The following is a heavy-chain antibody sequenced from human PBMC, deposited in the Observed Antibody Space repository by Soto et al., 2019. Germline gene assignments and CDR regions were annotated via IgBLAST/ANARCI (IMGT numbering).Heavy chain of an antibody. V-gene: IGHV1-58*01. J-gene: IGHJ4*02. Sequence: SVKVSCKASGFTFTSSAVQWVRQARGQRLEWIGWIVVGSGNTNYAQKFQERVTITRDMSTSTAYMELSSLRSEDTAVYYCAAGRDSSGYYHDYWGQGTLVTVSS. CDR2: IVVGSGNT. CDR1: GFTFTSSA. CDR3: AAGRDSSGYYHDY. D-gene: IGHD3-22*01.